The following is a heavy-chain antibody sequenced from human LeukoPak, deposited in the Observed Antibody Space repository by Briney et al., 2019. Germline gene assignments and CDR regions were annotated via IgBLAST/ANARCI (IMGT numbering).Heavy chain of an antibody. CDR1: GYTFTSYG. J-gene: IGHJ6*02. Sequence: ASVKVSCKASGYTFTSYGISWVRQAPGQELEWMGWISAYNGNTNYAQKLQGRVTMTTDTSTSTAYMELRSLRSDDTAVYYCARGDYGDSIYGMDVWGQGTTVTVSS. V-gene: IGHV1-18*01. D-gene: IGHD4-17*01. CDR2: ISAYNGNT. CDR3: ARGDYGDSIYGMDV.